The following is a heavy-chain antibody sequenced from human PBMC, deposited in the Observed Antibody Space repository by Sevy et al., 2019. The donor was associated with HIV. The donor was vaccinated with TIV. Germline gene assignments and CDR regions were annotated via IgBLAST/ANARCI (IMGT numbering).Heavy chain of an antibody. Sequence: GGSLRLSCAASGFTFSSYGMHWVRQAPGEGLEWVAVIWYDGSNKYYADSVKGRFTISRDNSKNTLYLQMNSLRAEDTAVYYCAKPGAWFGESPDAFDIWGQGTMVTVSS. V-gene: IGHV3-33*06. CDR3: AKPGAWFGESPDAFDI. D-gene: IGHD3-10*01. CDR1: GFTFSSYG. CDR2: IWYDGSNK. J-gene: IGHJ3*02.